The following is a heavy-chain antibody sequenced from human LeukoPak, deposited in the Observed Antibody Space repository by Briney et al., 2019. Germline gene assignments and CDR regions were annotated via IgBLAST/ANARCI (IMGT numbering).Heavy chain of an antibody. Sequence: SETLSLTCAVYGGSFSGYYWSWIRQPPGKGLEWIGEINHSGSTNYNPSLKSRVTISVDTSKNQFSLKLSSVTAADTAVYYCANTANDAFDIWGQGTMVTVSS. J-gene: IGHJ3*02. CDR3: ANTANDAFDI. CDR1: GGSFSGYY. CDR2: INHSGST. V-gene: IGHV4-34*01.